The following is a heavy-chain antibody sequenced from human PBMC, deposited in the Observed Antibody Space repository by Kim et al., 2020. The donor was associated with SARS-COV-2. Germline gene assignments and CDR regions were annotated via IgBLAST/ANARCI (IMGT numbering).Heavy chain of an antibody. J-gene: IGHJ6*02. Sequence: SQTLSLTCAIFGDSVSSNSVAWNWIRQSPSRGFEWLGRTYYRSKWYSDYALSVKRRITINADTPKNQFSLQLNSVTPEDTAVYYCASSHNYFGTGTHYFYFGLDVWGQGTTVTVSS. CDR2: TYYRSKWYS. V-gene: IGHV6-1*01. CDR3: ASSHNYFGTGTHYFYFGLDV. CDR1: GDSVSSNSVA. D-gene: IGHD3-10*01.